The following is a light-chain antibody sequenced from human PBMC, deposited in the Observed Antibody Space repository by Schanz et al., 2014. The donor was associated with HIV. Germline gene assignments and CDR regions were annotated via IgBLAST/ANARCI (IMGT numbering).Light chain of an antibody. CDR1: QTVSSNS. CDR3: QQSYTTPRT. J-gene: IGKJ3*01. V-gene: IGKV3-20*01. CDR2: SAS. Sequence: EIVLTQSPVILSLSPGERATLSCRASQTVSSNSLGWYQQKRGQVPRLLIYSASRRANGIPDRFSGSGSGTDFTLTISRLEPEDFATYYCQQSYTTPRTFGPGTKVDI.